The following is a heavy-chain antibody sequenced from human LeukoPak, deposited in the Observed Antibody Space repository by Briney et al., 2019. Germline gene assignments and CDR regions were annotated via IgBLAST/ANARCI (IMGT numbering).Heavy chain of an antibody. CDR1: GYTLTELS. CDR3: AKSLAVAGYYYGMDV. D-gene: IGHD6-19*01. CDR2: FDPEDGET. V-gene: IGHV1-24*01. J-gene: IGHJ6*02. Sequence: GASVKVSCMVSGYTLTELSMHWVRQAPGKGLEWMGGFDPEDGETIYAQKFQGRVTMTEDTSTDTAYMELSSLRSEDTAVYYCAKSLAVAGYYYGMDVWGQGTTVTVSS.